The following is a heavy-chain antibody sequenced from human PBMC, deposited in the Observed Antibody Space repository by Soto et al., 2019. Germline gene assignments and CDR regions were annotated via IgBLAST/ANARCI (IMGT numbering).Heavy chain of an antibody. CDR3: ARSPGYYFDY. V-gene: IGHV4-31*03. J-gene: IGHJ4*02. CDR2: IYYSGIT. Sequence: SETLSLTCTVSGGSIGGGGYYWSWIRQHPGKGLEWIGYIYYSGITYYNPSLKSRVTISVYTSKNQFSLKLSSVTAADTAVYYCARSPGYYFDYWGQGTLVTVSS. CDR1: GGSIGGGGYY.